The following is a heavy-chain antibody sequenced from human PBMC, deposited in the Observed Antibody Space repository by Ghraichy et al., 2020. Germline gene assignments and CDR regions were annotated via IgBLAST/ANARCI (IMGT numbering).Heavy chain of an antibody. J-gene: IGHJ4*02. V-gene: IGHV3-49*03. CDR2: IRTKPDGETT. Sequence: GGSLRLSCTASGFSFSDYAMAWFRQAPGKGLEWVGFIRTKPDGETTKYAASVEGRFTISRDDSKSIAYLQMNSLKTEDTALYYCTRDRPIDYWGQGTLVTVSS. CDR1: GFSFSDYA. CDR3: TRDRPIDY.